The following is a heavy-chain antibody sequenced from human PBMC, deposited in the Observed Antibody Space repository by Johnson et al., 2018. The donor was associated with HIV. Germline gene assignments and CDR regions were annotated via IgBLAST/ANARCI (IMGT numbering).Heavy chain of an antibody. Sequence: VQLVESGGGLVQPGGSLRLSCAASGFTFSSYDMHWVRQATGKGLEWVSAIGTACYTYYPGSVKGRFTISRENAKNTLYLQMNSLRAEDTAVYYCARVRRSGTYYVDAFDIWGQGTMVTVSS. CDR1: GFTFSSYD. CDR2: IGTACYT. CDR3: ARVRRSGTYYVDAFDI. J-gene: IGHJ3*02. V-gene: IGHV3-13*01. D-gene: IGHD1-26*01.